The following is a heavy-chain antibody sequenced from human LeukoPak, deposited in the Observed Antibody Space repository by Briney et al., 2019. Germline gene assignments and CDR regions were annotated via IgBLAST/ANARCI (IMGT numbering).Heavy chain of an antibody. CDR1: GRTFSSYA. CDR3: ASNRYITLYYFDY. V-gene: IGHV1-69*05. J-gene: IGHJ4*02. Sequence: SVKLSSKASGRTFSSYAISWVRQAPGQGLEWMGGIIPIFGTANYAQKFQGRVTITTDESTSTAYMELSSLRSEDTAVYYCASNRYITLYYFDYWGQGTLVTVSS. D-gene: IGHD1-14*01. CDR2: IIPIFGTA.